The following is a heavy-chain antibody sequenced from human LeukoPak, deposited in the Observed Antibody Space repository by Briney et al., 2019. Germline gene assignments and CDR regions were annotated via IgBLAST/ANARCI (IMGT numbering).Heavy chain of an antibody. D-gene: IGHD6-19*01. CDR3: APFPGKSSSVLAY. CDR2: ISGSGGST. CDR1: GFTFSSYA. Sequence: GGSLRLSCAASGFTFSSYAMSWVRQAPGKGLKWVSAISGSGGSTYYADSVKGRFTISRDNSKNTLYLQMNSLRAEDTAVYYCAPFPGKSSSVLAYWGQGTLVTVSS. J-gene: IGHJ4*02. V-gene: IGHV3-23*01.